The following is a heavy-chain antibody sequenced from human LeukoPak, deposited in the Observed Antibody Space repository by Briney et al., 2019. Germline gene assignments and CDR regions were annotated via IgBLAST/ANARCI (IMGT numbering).Heavy chain of an antibody. V-gene: IGHV3-33*01. CDR1: GFTFSSYG. J-gene: IGHJ4*02. Sequence: GRSLRLSCAASGFTFSSYGMHWVRQAPGKGLEWVAVIWNDGSNKYYADSVKGRFTISRDNSKNTLYLQMNSLRAEDTAVYYCARSHQRYSYDLGGYWGQGTLVTVSS. CDR3: ARSHQRYSYDLGGY. D-gene: IGHD5-18*01. CDR2: IWNDGSNK.